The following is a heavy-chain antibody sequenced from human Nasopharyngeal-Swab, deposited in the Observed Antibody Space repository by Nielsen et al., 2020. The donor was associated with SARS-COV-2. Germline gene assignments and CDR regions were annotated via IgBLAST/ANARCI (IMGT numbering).Heavy chain of an antibody. J-gene: IGHJ3*02. D-gene: IGHD6-19*01. Sequence: GGSLRLSCAASGFTFSSFGMHWVRQAPGKGLEWVAFISYDGSIQYYADSVKDRFTISRDNSKNTLYLQMNSLRPEDSAVYYCARGAVAGPNAFDIWGQGTMVIVSS. CDR3: ARGAVAGPNAFDI. V-gene: IGHV3-30*03. CDR1: GFTFSSFG. CDR2: ISYDGSIQ.